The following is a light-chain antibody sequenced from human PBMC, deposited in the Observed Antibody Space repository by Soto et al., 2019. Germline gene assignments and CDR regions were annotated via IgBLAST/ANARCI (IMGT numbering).Light chain of an antibody. Sequence: MHIAQGQCLHLGAGGDIKKKTCRASQTIRSHLNWYQQKPGEAPKIVIYATSTLQSGVPSRFNGSVSGTDFTLSISSLQPEDLATYHCQQTYSTPLTFGAGTKVDIK. J-gene: IGKJ4*01. V-gene: IGKV1-39*01. CDR2: ATS. CDR1: QTIRSH. CDR3: QQTYSTPLT.